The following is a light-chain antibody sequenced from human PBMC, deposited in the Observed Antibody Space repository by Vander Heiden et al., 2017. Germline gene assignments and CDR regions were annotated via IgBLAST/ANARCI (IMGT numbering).Light chain of an antibody. CDR2: KAS. Sequence: DIQMTQSPSTLSASVGDRVTITCRASQSIGSWLAWYQQKPGKAPKLLIYKASSLESGVPSSFSGSGSGTEFTLTISSLQPDDFATYYCQQYNSYSWTFGQGTKVEIK. CDR1: QSIGSW. CDR3: QQYNSYSWT. J-gene: IGKJ1*01. V-gene: IGKV1-5*03.